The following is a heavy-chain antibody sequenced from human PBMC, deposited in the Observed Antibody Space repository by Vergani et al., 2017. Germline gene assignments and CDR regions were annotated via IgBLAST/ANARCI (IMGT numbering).Heavy chain of an antibody. CDR2: IYYSGNT. CDR3: GRLDMLTGDYFDY. V-gene: IGHV4-39*01. CDR1: GGPISSSSYY. J-gene: IGHJ4*02. Sequence: QLQLQESGPGLVKPSETLSLTCTVSGGPISSSSYYWGWIRQPPGKGLEWIGSIYYSGNTYYNPSLKSRVTISVDTSKNQFSLKLSSVPAAETAVYDCGRLDMLTGDYFDYWGQGTLVTVSS. D-gene: IGHD3-9*01.